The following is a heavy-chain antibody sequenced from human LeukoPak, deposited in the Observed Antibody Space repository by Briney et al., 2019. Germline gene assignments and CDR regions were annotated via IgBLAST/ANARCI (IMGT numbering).Heavy chain of an antibody. J-gene: IGHJ4*02. V-gene: IGHV4-31*03. CDR3: AMGSDYYGSGSYYTFDY. CDR1: GGSISRGGYY. Sequence: SQTLSLTCTVSGGSISRGGYYWSWIRQHPGKGLEWIGYIYYSGSTYYNPSLKGRVTISVDTSKNQFSLKLSSVTAADTAVYYCAMGSDYYGSGSYYTFDYWGQGTLVTVSS. CDR2: IYYSGST. D-gene: IGHD3-10*01.